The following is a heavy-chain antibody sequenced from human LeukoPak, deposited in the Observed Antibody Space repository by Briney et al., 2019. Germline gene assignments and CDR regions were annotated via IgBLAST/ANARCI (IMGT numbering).Heavy chain of an antibody. CDR2: VSDSGNT. D-gene: IGHD3-10*01. CDR3: ARHATGSYSVPWLDP. Sequence: SETLSLTCTVSGVSISSHYWSWIRQPPGKGLEWIGYVSDSGNTVYNPSLKSRVTILRDTSKTQFSLRLSSVTAADTAVYYCARHATGSYSVPWLDPWGQGTLVTVSS. J-gene: IGHJ5*02. V-gene: IGHV4-59*08. CDR1: GVSISSHY.